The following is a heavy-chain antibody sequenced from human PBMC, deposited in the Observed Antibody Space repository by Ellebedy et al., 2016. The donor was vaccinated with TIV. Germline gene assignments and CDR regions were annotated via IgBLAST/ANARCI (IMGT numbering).Heavy chain of an antibody. V-gene: IGHV4-30-4*01. CDR3: ARDTITAAGIADAFDI. J-gene: IGHJ3*02. CDR1: GGSISSSDYF. D-gene: IGHD6-13*01. CDR2: IYYSGST. Sequence: MPSETLSLTCAVSGGSISSSDYFWSWIRQPPGKGLEWIGYIYYSGSTFYNPSLKSRVTISLDTSKNQFSLKLTSVTAADTAVYYCARDTITAAGIADAFDIWGQGTMVTVSS.